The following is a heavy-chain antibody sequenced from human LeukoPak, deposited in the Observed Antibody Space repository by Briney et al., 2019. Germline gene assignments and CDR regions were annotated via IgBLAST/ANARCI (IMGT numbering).Heavy chain of an antibody. CDR3: FGLRRYCSSTSCDNDY. CDR2: ISGSGGST. D-gene: IGHD2-2*01. J-gene: IGHJ4*02. CDR1: GFTFSSYA. Sequence: GGSLRLSCAASGFTFSSYAMSWVRQAPGKGLEWVSAISGSGGSTYCADSVKGRFTISRDNSKNTLYLQMNSLRAEDTAVYYCFGLRRYCSSTSCDNDYWGQGTLVTVSS. V-gene: IGHV3-23*01.